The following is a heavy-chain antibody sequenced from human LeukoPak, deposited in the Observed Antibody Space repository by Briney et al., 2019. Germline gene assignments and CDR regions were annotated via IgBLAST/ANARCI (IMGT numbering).Heavy chain of an antibody. CDR2: INPNSGGT. D-gene: IGHD3-10*01. V-gene: IGHV1-2*02. CDR1: GYTFTGYY. J-gene: IGHJ5*02. Sequence: ASVKVSCEASGYTFTGYYMHWVRQAPGQGLEWMGWINPNSGGTNYAQKFQGRVTMTRGTSISTAYMELSRLRSDDTAVYYCARDYYYGSGSYFSPRTPFDPWGQGTPVTVSS. CDR3: ARDYYYGSGSYFSPRTPFDP.